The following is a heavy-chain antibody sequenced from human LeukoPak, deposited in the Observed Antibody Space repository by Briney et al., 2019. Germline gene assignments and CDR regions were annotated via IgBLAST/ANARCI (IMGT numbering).Heavy chain of an antibody. V-gene: IGHV3-15*01. CDR2: IKSKTDGGTT. J-gene: IGHJ4*02. Sequence: GGSLRLSCAASGFSFTHAWITWVRQAPGKGLEWVGHIKSKTDGGTTDYAAPVKGRFTISRDDSKNTLYLQMNSLTTEDTAEYYCTTSLYYYGSGTKFAFDSWGQGTPVTVSS. D-gene: IGHD3-10*01. CDR3: TTSLYYYGSGTKFAFDS. CDR1: GFSFTHAW.